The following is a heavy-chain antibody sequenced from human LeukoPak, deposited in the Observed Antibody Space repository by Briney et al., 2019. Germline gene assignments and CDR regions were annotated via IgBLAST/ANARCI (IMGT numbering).Heavy chain of an antibody. CDR2: IKQDGSEK. CDR1: GFTFSSYW. CDR3: ARERWDWNLLGGDFDY. J-gene: IGHJ4*02. Sequence: PGGSLRLSCAASGFTFSSYWMSWVRQAPGKGLEWVANIKQDGSEKYYVDSVKGRFTISRDNAKNSLYLQMNSLRAEDTAVYYCARERWDWNLLGGDFDYWGQGTLVTVSS. V-gene: IGHV3-7*01. D-gene: IGHD1-1*01.